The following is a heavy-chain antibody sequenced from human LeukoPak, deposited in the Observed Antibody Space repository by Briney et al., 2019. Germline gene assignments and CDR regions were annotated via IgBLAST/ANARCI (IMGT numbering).Heavy chain of an antibody. Sequence: GGSLRLACAASGFTFSSYSMNWVRQAPGKGLEWVSYISSSSTTIYYADSVKGRFTISRDNAKNSLYLQMNSLRAEDTAVYYCARDHHRRLYDSQARDTFDFWGQGTMVTVSS. V-gene: IGHV3-48*01. J-gene: IGHJ3*01. D-gene: IGHD3-22*01. CDR1: GFTFSSYS. CDR2: ISSSSTTI. CDR3: ARDHHRRLYDSQARDTFDF.